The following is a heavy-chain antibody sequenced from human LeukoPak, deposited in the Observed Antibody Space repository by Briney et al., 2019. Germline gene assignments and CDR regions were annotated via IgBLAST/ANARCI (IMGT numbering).Heavy chain of an antibody. Sequence: SETLSLTCTVSGGSISSSGYNWDWIRQPPGKGLEWIGNLYDSGSTYYNPSLKSRVTISVDTSNNQFSLKLSSVTAADTAVYYCARGKGYFDYWGQGTLVTVSS. J-gene: IGHJ4*02. CDR1: GGSISSSGYN. CDR3: ARGKGYFDY. V-gene: IGHV4-39*01. CDR2: LYDSGST.